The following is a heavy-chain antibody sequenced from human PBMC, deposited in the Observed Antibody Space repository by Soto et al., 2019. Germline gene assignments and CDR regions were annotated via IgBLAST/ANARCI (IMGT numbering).Heavy chain of an antibody. Sequence: GGSLRLSCAASGFTFSSYSINWGRQAPGKGLEWVSSISIGSSYIYYADSVKGRFTIPRDNAKNSLYLQMNSLRAEDTAVYYCARVAGRYSYGPANYWGQGTLVTVSS. CDR1: GFTFSSYS. CDR3: ARVAGRYSYGPANY. D-gene: IGHD5-18*01. CDR2: ISIGSSYI. V-gene: IGHV3-21*01. J-gene: IGHJ4*02.